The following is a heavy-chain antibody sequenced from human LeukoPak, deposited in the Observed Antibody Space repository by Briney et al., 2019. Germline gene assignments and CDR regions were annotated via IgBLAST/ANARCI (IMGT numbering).Heavy chain of an antibody. Sequence: GGSLRLSCAASGFTFSSYAMSWVRQAPGKGLEWVSAISGSGGSTYYADSVKGRFTISRDNSKNTPYLQMNGLRAEDTAVYYCAIPPLSGTGSSRPLAGMDVWGQGTTVTVSS. CDR1: GFTFSSYA. J-gene: IGHJ6*02. D-gene: IGHD3-10*01. CDR3: AIPPLSGTGSSRPLAGMDV. V-gene: IGHV3-23*01. CDR2: ISGSGGST.